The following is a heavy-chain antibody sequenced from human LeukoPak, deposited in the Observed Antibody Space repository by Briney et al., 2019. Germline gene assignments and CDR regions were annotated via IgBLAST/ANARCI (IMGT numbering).Heavy chain of an antibody. D-gene: IGHD6-25*01. V-gene: IGHV3-30-3*01. J-gene: IGHJ5*02. CDR1: GFTFSTYA. CDR3: ARDFLSSGCP. Sequence: PGGSLRLSCAASGFTFSTYAMNWVRQAPGKGLEWVALISYDGSNEYYADSVKGRFTISRDNSNNTLYLQMNSLRAEDTALYYCARDFLSSGCPWGQGTLVTVSS. CDR2: ISYDGSNE.